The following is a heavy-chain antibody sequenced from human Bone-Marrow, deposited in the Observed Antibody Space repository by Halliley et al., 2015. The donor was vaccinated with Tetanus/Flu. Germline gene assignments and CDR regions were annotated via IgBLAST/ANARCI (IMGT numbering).Heavy chain of an antibody. CDR3: VRAERAGSIFGIIVPFDY. CDR2: TYYRSKWYY. J-gene: IGHJ4*02. D-gene: IGHD3-3*01. V-gene: IGHV6-1*01. Sequence: GLVKPSQTLSLTCAISGDSVSSDRAAWNWIRQSPSRGLEWLGRTYYRSKWYYDYAVSVKSRMTINPDTSKNQFSLQLKSVTPDDTAVYYCVRAERAGSIFGIIVPFDYWDQGTLVTVSS. CDR1: GDSVSSDRAA.